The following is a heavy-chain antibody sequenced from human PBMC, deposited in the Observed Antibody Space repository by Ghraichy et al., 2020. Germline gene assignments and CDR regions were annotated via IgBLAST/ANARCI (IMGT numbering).Heavy chain of an antibody. D-gene: IGHD6-19*01. CDR3: ARFSREDEAVQQNWLDP. V-gene: IGHV1-69*04. CDR2: IVPSLNVA. Sequence: SVKVSCKTSGDTFSNYALSWVRQAPGQGLEWMGMIVPSLNVADYAQNFQGRVSFTADKSTTTVHMVLSSLRSDDTAIYFCARFSREDEAVQQNWLDPWGQGTLVTVSA. J-gene: IGHJ5*02. CDR1: GDTFSNYA.